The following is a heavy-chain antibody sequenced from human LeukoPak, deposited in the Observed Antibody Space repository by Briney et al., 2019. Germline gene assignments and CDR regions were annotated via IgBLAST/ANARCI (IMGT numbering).Heavy chain of an antibody. CDR1: GGTFSSYA. Sequence: ASVKVSCKASGGTFSSYAISWVRQAPGQGLEWMGRIIPIFGTANYAQKFQGRVTITTDESTSTAYMELSSLRSEDTAVYYCARVTHLYYFDYWGQGTLVTVSS. J-gene: IGHJ4*02. CDR3: ARVTHLYYFDY. CDR2: IIPIFGTA. D-gene: IGHD4-23*01. V-gene: IGHV1-69*05.